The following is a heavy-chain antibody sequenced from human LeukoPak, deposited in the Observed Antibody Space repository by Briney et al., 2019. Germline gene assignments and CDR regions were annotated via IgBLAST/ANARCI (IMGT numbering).Heavy chain of an antibody. CDR2: TRNKANSYAT. CDR3: SRIYCSGGTCHDALDI. CDR1: GFTFSDHY. Sequence: SGGSLRLSCAVSGFTFSDHYMEWVRQAPGKGLEWVGRTRNKANSYATEYAASVKGRFTTSRDDSKNSLYLQMNSLKTEDTAVYYCSRIYCSGGTCHDALDIWGQGTMVTVSS. D-gene: IGHD2-15*01. V-gene: IGHV3-72*01. J-gene: IGHJ3*02.